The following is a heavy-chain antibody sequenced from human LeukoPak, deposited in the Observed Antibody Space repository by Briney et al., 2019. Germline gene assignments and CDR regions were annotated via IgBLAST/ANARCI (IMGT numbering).Heavy chain of an antibody. J-gene: IGHJ6*03. D-gene: IGHD4-17*01. CDR2: IYHSGNT. CDR1: GYSISSGYY. V-gene: IGHV4-38-2*01. CDR3: ARLQDYGDYDRYAYYNYYYIDV. Sequence: SETLSLTCAVSGYSISSGYYWGRIRQPPGKGLEWIGSIYHSGNTYYNPSLRSRVTISVDTSKNQFSLKLSSVTAADTAVYYCARLQDYGDYDRYAYYNYYYIDVWGKGTTVTVSS.